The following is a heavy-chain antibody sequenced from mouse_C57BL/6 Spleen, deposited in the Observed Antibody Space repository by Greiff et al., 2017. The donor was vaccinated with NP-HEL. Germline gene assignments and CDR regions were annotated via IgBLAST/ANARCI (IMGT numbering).Heavy chain of an antibody. CDR1: GYTFTSYW. CDR3: ARSDDYSWFAY. Sequence: QVQLKQPGAELVMPGASVKLSCKASGYTFTSYWMHWVKQRPGQGLEWIGEIDPSYSYTNYNQKFKGKSTLTVDKSSSTAYMQLSSLTSEDSADYYCARSDDYSWFAYWGQGTLVTVSA. CDR2: IDPSYSYT. J-gene: IGHJ3*01. D-gene: IGHD2-4*01. V-gene: IGHV1-69*01.